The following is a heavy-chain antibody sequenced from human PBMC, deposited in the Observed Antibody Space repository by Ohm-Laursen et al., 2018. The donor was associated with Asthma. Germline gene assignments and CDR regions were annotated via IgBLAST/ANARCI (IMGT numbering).Heavy chain of an antibody. J-gene: IGHJ1*01. CDR1: GYTFSRYS. CDR3: ARIGPEWELPGREYSLHH. Sequence: GSLRLSCAASGYTFSRYSIHWVRQVPGKGLEWVASISTASTFIYYADSVRGRFTTSRDNAKNSVYLQMNSLRAVDTALYYCARIGPEWELPGREYSLHHWGQGTQVTVYS. D-gene: IGHD1-26*01. CDR2: ISTASTFI. V-gene: IGHV3-21*01.